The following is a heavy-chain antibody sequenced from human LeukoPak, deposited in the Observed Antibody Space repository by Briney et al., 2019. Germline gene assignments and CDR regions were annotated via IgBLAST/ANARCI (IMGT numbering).Heavy chain of an antibody. CDR3: ARGGGAYDY. D-gene: IGHD3-16*01. J-gene: IGHJ4*02. V-gene: IGHV3-30-3*01. CDR2: ISYDGSNK. CDR1: GFTFSSYA. Sequence: GGSPRLSCAASGFTFSSYAMHWVRQAPGKGLEWVAVISYDGSNKYYADSVKGRFTISRDSSKSTLFLQMNSLRADDTAVYYCARGGGAYDYWGQGTLVTVSS.